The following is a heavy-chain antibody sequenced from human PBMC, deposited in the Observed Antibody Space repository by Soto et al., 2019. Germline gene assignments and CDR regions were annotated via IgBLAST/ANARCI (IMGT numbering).Heavy chain of an antibody. Sequence: QVQLVQSGAEVKRPESSMKVSCKPSGGTFNNYAINWVRQAPGQGLEWMGAIIPISGTTKYAQKFQGRVTITADKSKSTGYMDLSSLRSEDTAVYYCARWGGLSCSGAVCFKKPFDYWGQGTLVTVSS. V-gene: IGHV1-69*06. CDR2: IIPISGTT. CDR1: GGTFNNYA. J-gene: IGHJ4*02. D-gene: IGHD2-8*02. CDR3: ARWGGLSCSGAVCFKKPFDY.